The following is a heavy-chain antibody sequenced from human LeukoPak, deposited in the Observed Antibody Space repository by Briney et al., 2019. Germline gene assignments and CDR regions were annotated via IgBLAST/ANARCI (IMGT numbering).Heavy chain of an antibody. V-gene: IGHV3-48*03. CDR3: AKDSRDSGNFDY. CDR1: GFTFSSYE. J-gene: IGHJ4*03. Sequence: GGPLRLSCAASGFTFSSYEMNWVRQAPGKGLEWVSYISSSGSTIYYADSVKGRFTISRDNAKNSLYLQMNSLRAEDTALYYCAKDSRDSGNFDYWGQGTTVTVSS. D-gene: IGHD6-13*01. CDR2: ISSSGSTI.